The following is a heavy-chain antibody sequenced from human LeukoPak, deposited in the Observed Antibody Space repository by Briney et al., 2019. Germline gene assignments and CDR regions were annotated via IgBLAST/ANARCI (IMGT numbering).Heavy chain of an antibody. CDR2: IYSGGST. CDR1: GFTVSSNY. J-gene: IGHJ4*02. CDR3: ARERGGDYYGSGSSFDY. D-gene: IGHD3-10*01. Sequence: QAGGSLRLSCAAPGFTVSSNYMSWVRQAPGKGLEWVSVIYSGGSTYYADSVKGRFTISRDNSKNTLYLQMNSLRAEDTAVYYCARERGGDYYGSGSSFDYWGQGTLVTVSS. V-gene: IGHV3-53*01.